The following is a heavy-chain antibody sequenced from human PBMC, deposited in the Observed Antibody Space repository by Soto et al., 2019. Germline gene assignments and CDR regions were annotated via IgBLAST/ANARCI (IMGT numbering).Heavy chain of an antibody. Sequence: QVQLQESGPGLVKPSQTLSLTCTVSGGSISSGDYYSSWIRQPPGKGLEWIGYIYYSGSTYYNPSLQSRVTISVDKYKNQFSLKLSYVTAADTAVSYCARVVGSSGYYWLFDYWGQGTLVTVSS. CDR2: IYYSGST. V-gene: IGHV4-30-4*01. CDR1: GGSISSGDYY. D-gene: IGHD3-22*01. J-gene: IGHJ4*02. CDR3: ARVVGSSGYYWLFDY.